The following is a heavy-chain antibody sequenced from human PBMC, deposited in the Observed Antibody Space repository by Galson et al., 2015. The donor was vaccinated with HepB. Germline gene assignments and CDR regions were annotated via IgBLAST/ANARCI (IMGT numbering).Heavy chain of an antibody. D-gene: IGHD6-13*01. CDR3: ARDSQYDSTWEDKHFYYGMDV. V-gene: IGHV3-30*04. Sequence: SLRLSCAVSGFPFRAYGLHWVRQAPGKGLEWVAVISFDGSDKYYADSVKGRFTISRDNSKNTLYLQMNSLRAEDTAVYYCARDSQYDSTWEDKHFYYGMDVWGQGTTVTVSS. J-gene: IGHJ6*02. CDR2: ISFDGSDK. CDR1: GFPFRAYG.